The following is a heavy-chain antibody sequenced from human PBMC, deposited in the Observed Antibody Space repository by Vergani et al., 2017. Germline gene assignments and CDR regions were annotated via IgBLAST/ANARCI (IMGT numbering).Heavy chain of an antibody. J-gene: IGHJ5*02. CDR3: AGGLGIANWFDP. Sequence: QVQLKESGPGLVKPSETLSLTCTVSGGSISSYYWSWIRQPPGKGLEWIGYIYYSGSTNYNPSLKSRVTISVDTSKNQFSLKLSSVTAADTAVYYCAGGLGIANWFDPWGQGTLVTVSS. D-gene: IGHD7-27*01. V-gene: IGHV4-59*01. CDR2: IYYSGST. CDR1: GGSISSYY.